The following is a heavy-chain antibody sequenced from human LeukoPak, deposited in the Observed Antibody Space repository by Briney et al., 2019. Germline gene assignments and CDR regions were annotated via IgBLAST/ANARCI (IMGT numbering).Heavy chain of an antibody. CDR1: GFTFSSYS. V-gene: IGHV3-48*01. CDR3: ARGDGLADY. D-gene: IGHD5-24*01. Sequence: PGGSLRLSCAASGFTFSSYSMNWVRQAPGKGLEWVSYISSSSSTMYYADSVKGRFTISRDNAKNSLYLHMISLRAEDTAVYYCARGDGLADYWGQGTLVTVSS. J-gene: IGHJ4*02. CDR2: ISSSSSTM.